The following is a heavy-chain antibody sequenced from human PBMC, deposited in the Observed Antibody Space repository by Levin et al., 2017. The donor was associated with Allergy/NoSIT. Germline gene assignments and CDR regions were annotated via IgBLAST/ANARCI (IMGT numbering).Heavy chain of an antibody. CDR2: INIVGSSI. Sequence: GESLKISCAASGFTFSTYWMHWVRQAPGKGLVWVSRINIVGSSITYADSVKGRFTIYRDNAKNTLYLQMNRLRVEDTAVYYCVREPPSAFDLWGQGTMVTVSS. CDR1: GFTFSTYW. J-gene: IGHJ3*01. CDR3: VREPPSAFDL. V-gene: IGHV3-74*01.